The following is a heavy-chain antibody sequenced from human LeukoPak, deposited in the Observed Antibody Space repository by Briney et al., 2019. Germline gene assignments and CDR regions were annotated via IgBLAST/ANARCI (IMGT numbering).Heavy chain of an antibody. CDR2: ITTSDGNT. J-gene: IGHJ4*02. CDR3: AKDGGLWVSAHWGDS. V-gene: IGHV3-23*01. D-gene: IGHD7-27*01. Sequence: GGSLRLSCAASGFTLSSYTMSWVRQAPGKGLEWVSTITTSDGNTYYADSVKGRFTVSRDNSKNTLFLQMNSLRAEDTAVYYCAKDGGLWVSAHWGDSWGRGTLVTVSS. CDR1: GFTLSSYT.